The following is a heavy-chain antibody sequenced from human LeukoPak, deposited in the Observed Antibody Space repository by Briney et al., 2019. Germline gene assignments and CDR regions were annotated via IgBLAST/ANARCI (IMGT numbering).Heavy chain of an antibody. J-gene: IGHJ4*02. D-gene: IGHD5-18*01. Sequence: ASVTVSFTASGYTFSGHYLHWVRQAPGQGLEWMGRINPNTGVTQYTENFQGRVTMTGDTSISTAYMELNGLRSDDTAIYYCARTWIQLSTPDFDLWGQGTLVTVSS. V-gene: IGHV1-2*06. CDR3: ARTWIQLSTPDFDL. CDR1: GYTFSGHY. CDR2: INPNTGVT.